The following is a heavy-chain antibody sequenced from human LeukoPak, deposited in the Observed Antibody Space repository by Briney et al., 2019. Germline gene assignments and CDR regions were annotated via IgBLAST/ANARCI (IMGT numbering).Heavy chain of an antibody. D-gene: IGHD4-17*01. V-gene: IGHV3-48*02. CDR2: ISSSSSTI. J-gene: IGHJ5*02. Sequence: GGSLRLSCAASGFTFSSYSMNWVRQAPGKGLEWVSHISSSSSTIYYADSVKGRFTISRDNAKNSLYLQMNSLRDEDTAVYFCVREAVNDYGDYVFWFDPWGQGTLVTVSS. CDR1: GFTFSSYS. CDR3: VREAVNDYGDYVFWFDP.